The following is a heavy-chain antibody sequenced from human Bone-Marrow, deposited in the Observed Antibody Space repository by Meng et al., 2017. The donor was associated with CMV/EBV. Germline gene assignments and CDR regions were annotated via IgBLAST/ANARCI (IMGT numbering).Heavy chain of an antibody. J-gene: IGHJ6*02. CDR2: INPNSGGT. D-gene: IGHD2-2*01. CDR3: ASVDQLLANYYGMDV. CDR1: GYTFTGYY. V-gene: IGHV1-2*02. Sequence: ASVKVSCKASGYTFTGYYMHWVRQAPGQGLEWMGWINPNSGGTNYAQKFQGRVTMTRDTSISTAYMELSRLRSDDTAVYYYASVDQLLANYYGMDVWGQGTRVTVSS.